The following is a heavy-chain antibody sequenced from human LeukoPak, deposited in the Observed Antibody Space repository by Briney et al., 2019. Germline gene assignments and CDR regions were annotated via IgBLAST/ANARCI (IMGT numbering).Heavy chain of an antibody. V-gene: IGHV1-18*01. Sequence: ASVKVSCKASDYTFTSYGISWVRQAPGQGLEWMGWISAYNGNTNYAQKLQGRVTMTTDTSTSTAYMELRSLRSDDTAVYYCVRDRGIAAAGTSEDWGQGTLVTVSS. CDR3: VRDRGIAAAGTSED. J-gene: IGHJ4*02. D-gene: IGHD6-13*01. CDR2: ISAYNGNT. CDR1: DYTFTSYG.